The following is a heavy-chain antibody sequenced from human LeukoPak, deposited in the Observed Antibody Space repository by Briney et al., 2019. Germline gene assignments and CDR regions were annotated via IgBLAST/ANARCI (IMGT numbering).Heavy chain of an antibody. Sequence: GGSLRLSCAASGFTFSSYGMHWVRQAPGKGLEWVAVIWYDGGNKYYADSVKGRFTISRDNSKNTLYLQMNSLRAEDTAVYYCARDGDYDFWSGYYGYYYYGMDVWGQGTTVTVSS. J-gene: IGHJ6*02. CDR2: IWYDGGNK. V-gene: IGHV3-33*01. D-gene: IGHD3-3*01. CDR3: ARDGDYDFWSGYYGYYYYGMDV. CDR1: GFTFSSYG.